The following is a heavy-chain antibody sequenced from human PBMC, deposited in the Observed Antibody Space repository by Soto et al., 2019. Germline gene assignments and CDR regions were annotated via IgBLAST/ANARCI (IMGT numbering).Heavy chain of an antibody. CDR2: ISNEGSNK. V-gene: IGHV3-30*18. J-gene: IGHJ4*02. CDR1: GFSFSNYG. Sequence: ESGGGVVQSGRSLTLSCAASGFSFSNYGIHWVRQAPGKGLEWVAVISNEGSNKNYADSVKGRFTISRDNSKNTLYLQMNSLRAEDTAMYYCAKASGYSSSWYGGHFDYWGQGTLVTVSS. CDR3: AKASGYSSSWYGGHFDY. D-gene: IGHD6-13*01.